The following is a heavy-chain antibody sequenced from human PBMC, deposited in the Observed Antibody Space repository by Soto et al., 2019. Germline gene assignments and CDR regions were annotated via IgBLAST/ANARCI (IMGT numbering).Heavy chain of an antibody. CDR2: INHDGSET. CDR3: AKRDGGNPDFDY. V-gene: IGHV3-7*01. D-gene: IGHD2-15*01. CDR1: GFTFSRYW. J-gene: IGHJ4*02. Sequence: EVQLVESGGGWVQPGGSQRLSCAASGFTFSRYWMSWVRQAPGKGVEWVANINHDGSETYSVESVKGRFTISRDNGKNSLFRQMNSLRAEDTAVYYCAKRDGGNPDFDYWGQGTLVTVSS.